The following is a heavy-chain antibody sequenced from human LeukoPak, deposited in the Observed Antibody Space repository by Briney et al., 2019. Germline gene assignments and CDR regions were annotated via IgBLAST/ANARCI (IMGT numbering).Heavy chain of an antibody. V-gene: IGHV4-59*01. CDR2: IYYSGST. J-gene: IGHJ4*02. D-gene: IGHD3-10*01. CDR3: ARLRGEYDY. Sequence: SETLSLTCTVSGGSLNNYYWSWIRQPPGKGLEWIGYIYYSGSTNYNPSHKSRVTISVDMSKNRFSLKVSSGTAADTAVYYCARLRGEYDYWGQGTLVTVSS. CDR1: GGSLNNYY.